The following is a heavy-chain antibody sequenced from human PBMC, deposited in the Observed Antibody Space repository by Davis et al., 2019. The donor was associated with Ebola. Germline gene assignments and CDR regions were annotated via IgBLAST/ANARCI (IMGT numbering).Heavy chain of an antibody. CDR1: GFTFSNPW. CDR3: TNPQRSY. V-gene: IGHV3-15*01. CDR2: IKSKTEGGTT. J-gene: IGHJ4*02. Sequence: PGGSLRLSCAASGFTFSNPWMTWVRQAPGKGLEWVGRIKSKTEGGTTDYAAPVKGRFTISRDDSKNTLYLQMNSLKIEDTAVYYCTNPQRSYWGQGTLVTVSS.